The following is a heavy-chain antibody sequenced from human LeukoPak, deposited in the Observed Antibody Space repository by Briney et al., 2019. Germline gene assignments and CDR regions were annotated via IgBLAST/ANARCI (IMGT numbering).Heavy chain of an antibody. Sequence: ASVKVSCKASGGTFSSYAISWVRQAPGQGLEWMGRIIPILGIANYAQKFQGRVTITADKSTSTAYMELSSLRSEDTAVYYCARSRPWLIWFDPWGQGTLVTVSS. J-gene: IGHJ5*02. V-gene: IGHV1-69*04. CDR2: IIPILGIA. CDR1: GGTFSSYA. D-gene: IGHD5-12*01. CDR3: ARSRPWLIWFDP.